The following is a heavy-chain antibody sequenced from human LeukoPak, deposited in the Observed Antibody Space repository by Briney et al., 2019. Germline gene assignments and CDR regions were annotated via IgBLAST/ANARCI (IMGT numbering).Heavy chain of an antibody. CDR3: AREIREDTAMVTSF. D-gene: IGHD5-18*01. J-gene: IGHJ4*02. CDR1: GFTFSGNA. V-gene: IGHV3-23*01. Sequence: GGSLRLSCEASGFTFSGNAMAWVRQAPGKGPEWVSGIGSDGRTHYADSVKGRFTISRDNAKNSLYLQMNSLRAEDTAVYYCAREIREDTAMVTSFWGQGTLVTVSS. CDR2: IGSDGRT.